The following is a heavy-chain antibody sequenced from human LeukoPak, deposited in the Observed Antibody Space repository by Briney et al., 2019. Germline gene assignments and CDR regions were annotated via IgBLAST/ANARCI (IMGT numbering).Heavy chain of an antibody. J-gene: IGHJ5*02. D-gene: IGHD1-1*01. CDR3: ARDTTFDP. CDR1: GGSISSYY. V-gene: IGHV4-59*01. CDR2: IYYSGST. Sequence: SETLSLTYTVSGGSISSYYWSWIRQPPGKGLEWIGYIYYSGSTNYNPSLKSRVTISVDTSKNQFSLKLSSVTAADTAVYYRARDTTFDPWGQGTLVTVSS.